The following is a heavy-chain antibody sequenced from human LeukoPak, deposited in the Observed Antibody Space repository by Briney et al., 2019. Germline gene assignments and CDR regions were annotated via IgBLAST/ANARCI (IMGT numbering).Heavy chain of an antibody. D-gene: IGHD6-6*01. V-gene: IGHV1-69*06. CDR2: IIPIFGTA. CDR1: GGTFSSYA. Sequence: GASVKVSCKASGGTFSSYAISWVRQAPGQGLEWMGGIIPIFGTANYAQKFQGRVTITADKSTSTAYMELSSLRSEDTAVYYCAREVYSSSSGIDTTYYYYMDVWGKGTTVTVSS. CDR3: AREVYSSSSGIDTTYYYYMDV. J-gene: IGHJ6*03.